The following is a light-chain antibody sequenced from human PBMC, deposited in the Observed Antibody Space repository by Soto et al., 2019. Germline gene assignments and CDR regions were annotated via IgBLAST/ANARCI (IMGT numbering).Light chain of an antibody. CDR1: RSVSTY. Sequence: EIVLTQSPATLSLSPGERATLSCRASRSVSTYLARYQQRPGQAPRLLIYDASYRATDIPPRFSGSGSGTDFTLTISSLEPEDFAVYYCQQRRSWPPTITFGQGTRLEIK. V-gene: IGKV3-11*01. CDR2: DAS. CDR3: QQRRSWPPTIT. J-gene: IGKJ5*01.